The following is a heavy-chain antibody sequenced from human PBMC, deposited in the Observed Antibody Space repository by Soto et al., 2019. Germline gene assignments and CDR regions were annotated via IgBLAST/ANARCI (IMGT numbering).Heavy chain of an antibody. CDR3: ARDGPEMITFGGVIVIPSLDY. V-gene: IGHV3-48*01. D-gene: IGHD3-16*02. Sequence: GGSLRLSCAASGFTFSSYSMNWVRQAPGKGLEWVSYISSSSSTIYYADSVKGRFTISRDNAKNSLYLQMNSLRAEDTAVYYCARDGPEMITFGGVIVIPSLDYWGQGTLVTVSS. CDR1: GFTFSSYS. CDR2: ISSSSSTI. J-gene: IGHJ4*02.